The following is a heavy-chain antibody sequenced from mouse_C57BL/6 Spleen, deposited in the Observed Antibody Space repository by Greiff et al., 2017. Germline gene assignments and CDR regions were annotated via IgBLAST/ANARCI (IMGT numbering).Heavy chain of an antibody. J-gene: IGHJ3*01. CDR3: ASNWDEGFAY. D-gene: IGHD4-1*01. CDR1: GYTFTSYT. CDR2: INPSSGYT. V-gene: IGHV1-4*01. Sequence: VQLQQSGAELARPGASVKMSCKASGYTFTSYTMHWVKQRPGQGLEWIGYINPSSGYTKYNQKFKDKATLTADKSSSTAYMQLSSLTSEDSAVYYCASNWDEGFAYWGQGTLVTVSA.